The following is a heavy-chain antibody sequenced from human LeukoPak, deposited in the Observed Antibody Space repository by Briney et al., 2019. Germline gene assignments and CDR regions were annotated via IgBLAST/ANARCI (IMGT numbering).Heavy chain of an antibody. Sequence: ASVTVSCKVSGDTFTGFSIHWVRQAPGHGLEWMGGFDPEDGARIFAQKFQGRVTMTEDTSTDTAYMDLSSLRSEDTAVYYCAAGYTYDYSLYWGQGTLVTVSS. J-gene: IGHJ4*02. CDR1: GDTFTGFS. CDR3: AAGYTYDYSLY. CDR2: FDPEDGAR. V-gene: IGHV1-24*01. D-gene: IGHD5-18*01.